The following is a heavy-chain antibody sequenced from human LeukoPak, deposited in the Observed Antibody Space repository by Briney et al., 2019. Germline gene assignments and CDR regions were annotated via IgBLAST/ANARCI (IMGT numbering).Heavy chain of an antibody. Sequence: SETLSLTCAVSGYSISSGYYWGWIRQPPGKGLEWIGSMYHNRGTYYNPSLKSRVTISMDTSKNQFSLRLSSVAAADTAVYYCASYYASGVSAYDYFGMDVWGKGTTVTVSS. J-gene: IGHJ6*04. CDR1: GYSISSGYY. D-gene: IGHD3-10*01. CDR3: ASYYASGVSAYDYFGMDV. CDR2: MYHNRGT. V-gene: IGHV4-38-2*01.